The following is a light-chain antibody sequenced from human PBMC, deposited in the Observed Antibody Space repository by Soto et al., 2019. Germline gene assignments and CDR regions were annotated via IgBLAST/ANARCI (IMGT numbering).Light chain of an antibody. CDR3: KQRSNWPPT. CDR1: QSVSSSY. CDR2: GAS. V-gene: IGKV3D-20*02. Sequence: EIVLTQSPGTLSLSPGERATLSCRASQSVSSSYLAWYQQKPGQAPRLLIYGASHRANGIPARFSGSGSGTDFTLSISSLETEDFAVYYCKQRSNWPPTFGQGTRLEIK. J-gene: IGKJ5*01.